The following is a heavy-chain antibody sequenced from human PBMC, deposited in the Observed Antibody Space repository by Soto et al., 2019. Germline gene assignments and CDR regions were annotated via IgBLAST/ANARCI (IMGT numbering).Heavy chain of an antibody. D-gene: IGHD6-19*01. Sequence: SVKVSCKASGGTFSSYAISWVRQAPGQGLEWMGGIIPIFGTANYAQRFQGRVTITADESTSTAYMELSSLRSEDTAVYYCARGVAVAARNWFDPWGQGTLVTVSS. J-gene: IGHJ5*02. CDR2: IIPIFGTA. CDR1: GGTFSSYA. V-gene: IGHV1-69*13. CDR3: ARGVAVAARNWFDP.